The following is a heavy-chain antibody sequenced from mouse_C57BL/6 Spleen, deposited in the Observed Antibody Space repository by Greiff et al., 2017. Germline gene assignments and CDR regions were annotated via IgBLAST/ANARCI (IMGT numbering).Heavy chain of an antibody. CDR3: ARQGYYYGSSYDAMDY. CDR1: GFTFSDYY. CDR2: ISNGGGST. J-gene: IGHJ4*01. Sequence: EVQGVESGGGLVQPGGSLKLSCAASGFTFSDYYMYWVRQTPEKRLEWVAYISNGGGSTYYPDTVKGRFTISRDNAKNTLYLQMSRLKSEDTAMYYCARQGYYYGSSYDAMDYWGQGTSVTVSS. D-gene: IGHD1-1*01. V-gene: IGHV5-12*01.